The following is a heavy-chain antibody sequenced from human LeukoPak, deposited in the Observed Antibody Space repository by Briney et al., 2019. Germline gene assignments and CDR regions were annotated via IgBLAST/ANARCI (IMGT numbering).Heavy chain of an antibody. D-gene: IGHD3-3*01. Sequence: SETLSLTCTVSGGSISSYYWSWIRQPPGKGLEWIGYIYYSGSTNYNPSLKSRVTISVDTSKNQFSLKLSSVTAADTAVYYCARAPPYYDFWSGYYTQTYYYYGMDVWGQGTTVTVSS. V-gene: IGHV4-59*01. J-gene: IGHJ6*02. CDR1: GGSISSYY. CDR2: IYYSGST. CDR3: ARAPPYYDFWSGYYTQTYYYYGMDV.